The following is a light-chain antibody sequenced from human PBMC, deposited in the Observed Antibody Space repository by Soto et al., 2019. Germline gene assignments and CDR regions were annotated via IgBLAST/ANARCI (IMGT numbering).Light chain of an antibody. Sequence: EIVMTQSPATLSVSPGESATLSCRASQSVSSNLAWYQQKPGQAPRLLIYGASTRATGIPARFSGSESGTEFTLTISSLQSEDFAVYYCQQYNNWPQTFGQGTKVEIK. CDR2: GAS. V-gene: IGKV3-15*01. J-gene: IGKJ1*01. CDR3: QQYNNWPQT. CDR1: QSVSSN.